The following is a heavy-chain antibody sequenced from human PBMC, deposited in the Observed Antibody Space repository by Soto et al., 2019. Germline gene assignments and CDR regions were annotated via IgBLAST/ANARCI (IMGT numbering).Heavy chain of an antibody. CDR1: GGSFSGYY. CDR3: ARGGPSQFYYYYGMDV. J-gene: IGHJ6*02. CDR2: INHSGST. D-gene: IGHD6-6*01. V-gene: IGHV4-34*01. Sequence: PSETLSLTCAVYGGSFSGYYWSWIRQPPGKGLEWIGEINHSGSTNYNPSLKSRVTISVDTSKNQFSLKLSSVTAADTAVYYCARGGPSQFYYYYGMDVWGQGTTDTVSS.